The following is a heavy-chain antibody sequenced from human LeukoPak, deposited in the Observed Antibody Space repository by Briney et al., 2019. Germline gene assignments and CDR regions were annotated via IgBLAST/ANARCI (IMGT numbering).Heavy chain of an antibody. V-gene: IGHV4-34*01. CDR1: GGSFSGYY. J-gene: IGHJ4*02. D-gene: IGHD3-22*01. CDR2: INHSGST. CDR3: ARVSGRTYYYDSSGFRKYYFDY. Sequence: SETLSLTCAVYGGSFSGYYWSWIRQPPGKGLEWIGEINHSGSTNYNLSLKSRVTISVDTSKNQFSLKLSSVTAADTAVYYCARVSGRTYYYDSSGFRKYYFDYWGQGTLVTVSS.